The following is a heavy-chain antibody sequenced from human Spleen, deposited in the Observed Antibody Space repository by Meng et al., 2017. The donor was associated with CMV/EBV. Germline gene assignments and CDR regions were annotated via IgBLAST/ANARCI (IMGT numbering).Heavy chain of an antibody. J-gene: IGHJ4*02. V-gene: IGHV3-11*01. D-gene: IGHD6-19*01. CDR1: GFMFSDYH. Sequence: GESLKISCAASGFMFSDYHIYWIRQAPGKGLEWVAYISSSGETIYYADSVKGRFTISRDNAKNSLYLQMNSLRADDTAVYYCAKKAHNIAVAVYIDYWGQGTLVTVSS. CDR2: ISSSGETI. CDR3: AKKAHNIAVAVYIDY.